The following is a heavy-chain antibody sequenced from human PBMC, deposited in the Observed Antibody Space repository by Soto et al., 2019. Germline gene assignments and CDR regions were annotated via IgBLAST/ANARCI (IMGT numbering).Heavy chain of an antibody. V-gene: IGHV4-59*01. CDR3: ARVVIMGWGGGDWFDP. J-gene: IGHJ5*02. CDR1: GGSLSSYY. D-gene: IGHD3-10*01. Sequence: QVQLQESGPGLVKPSETLSLTCNVSGGSLSSYYWSWIRQSPEMGLEWIASVSSTGRTHYNPSLKSRVTISLDTSKSQVSVRLTSVTTADTAMYYCARVVIMGWGGGDWFDPWGKGTLVSVSS. CDR2: VSSTGRT.